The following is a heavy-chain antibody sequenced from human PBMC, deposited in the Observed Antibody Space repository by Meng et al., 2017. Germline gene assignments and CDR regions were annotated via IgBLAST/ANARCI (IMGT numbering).Heavy chain of an antibody. D-gene: IGHD6-19*01. CDR2: INPNSGGT. Sequence: ASVKVSCKASGYTFTSYYMHWVRQAPGQGLEWMGWINPNSGGTNYAQKFQGRVTMTRDTSISTAYMGLSRLRSDDTAVYYCARAVSSGWSRFAFDIWGQGTMVTVSS. CDR1: GYTFTSYY. V-gene: IGHV1-2*02. J-gene: IGHJ3*02. CDR3: ARAVSSGWSRFAFDI.